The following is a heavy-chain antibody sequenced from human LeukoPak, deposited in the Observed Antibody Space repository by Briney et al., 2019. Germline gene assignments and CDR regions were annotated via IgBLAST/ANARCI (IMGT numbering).Heavy chain of an antibody. D-gene: IGHD6-13*01. J-gene: IGHJ4*02. V-gene: IGHV3-11*04. Sequence: PGGSLRLSCAASGFTFSDYYMSWVRQAPGKGLEWVSYISSSGSTIYYADSVKGRFTISRDNAKNSLYLQMNSLRAEDTAVYYCASLSSWYYAYPSNWGQGTLVTVSS. CDR1: GFTFSDYY. CDR3: ASLSSWYYAYPSN. CDR2: ISSSGSTI.